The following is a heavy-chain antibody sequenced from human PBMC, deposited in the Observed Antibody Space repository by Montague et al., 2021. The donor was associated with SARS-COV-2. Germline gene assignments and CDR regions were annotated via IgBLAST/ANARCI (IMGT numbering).Heavy chain of an antibody. CDR2: IYYSGST. V-gene: IGHV4-59*01. CDR3: ARDRGGWRQLEAYFDY. CDR1: GGSISSYY. Sequence: SETLSLTCTVSGGSISSYYWSWIRQPPGRGLEWIGYIYYSGSTNYNPSLKSRVTISVDTSKNQFSLKLNSMTAADTAVYYCARDRGGWRQLEAYFDYWGQGTLVTVSS. D-gene: IGHD5-24*01. J-gene: IGHJ4*02.